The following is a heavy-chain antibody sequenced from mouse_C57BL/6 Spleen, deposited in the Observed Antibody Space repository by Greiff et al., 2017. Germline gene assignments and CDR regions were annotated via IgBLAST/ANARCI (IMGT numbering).Heavy chain of an antibody. CDR1: GYTFTSYW. CDR2: IHPNSGST. CDR3: ARSGYGNYVYYAMDD. D-gene: IGHD2-10*02. J-gene: IGHJ4*01. Sequence: QVQLQQPGAELVKPGASVKLSCKASGYTFTSYWMHWVKQRPGQVLEWIGMIHPNSGSTNYNEKFKSKATLTVDKSSSTAYMQLSSLTSEDSAVYYCARSGYGNYVYYAMDDWGQGTSVTVSS. V-gene: IGHV1-64*01.